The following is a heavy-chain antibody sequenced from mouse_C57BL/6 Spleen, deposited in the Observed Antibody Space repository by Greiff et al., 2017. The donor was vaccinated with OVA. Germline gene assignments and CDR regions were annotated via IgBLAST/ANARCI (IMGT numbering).Heavy chain of an antibody. CDR2: ISSGGSYT. Sequence: DVMLVESGGDLVKPGGSLKLSCAASGFTFSSYGMSWVRQTPDKRLEWVATISSGGSYTYYPDSVKGRFTISRDNAKNTLYLQMSSLKSEDTAMYYCARLSTTARGYFDYWGQGTTLTVSS. CDR1: GFTFSSYG. D-gene: IGHD1-2*01. CDR3: ARLSTTARGYFDY. V-gene: IGHV5-6*02. J-gene: IGHJ2*01.